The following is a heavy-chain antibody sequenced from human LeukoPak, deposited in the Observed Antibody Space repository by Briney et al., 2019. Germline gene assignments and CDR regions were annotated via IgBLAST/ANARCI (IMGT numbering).Heavy chain of an antibody. V-gene: IGHV4-4*07. CDR1: GGSISGYF. Sequence: SETLSLTCTVSGGSISGYFWSWIRQPAGKGLEWIGRIYATGTTNYNPSLKSRVTMSVDTSKNQFSLNLTSVTAADTAVYYCASQGYVDTPFDYWGQGTLVTVSS. CDR2: IYATGTT. J-gene: IGHJ4*02. CDR3: ASQGYVDTPFDY. D-gene: IGHD5-18*01.